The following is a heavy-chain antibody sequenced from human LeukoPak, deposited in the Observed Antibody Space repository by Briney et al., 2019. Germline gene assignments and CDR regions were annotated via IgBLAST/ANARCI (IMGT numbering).Heavy chain of an antibody. CDR2: INSDGSST. J-gene: IGHJ5*02. V-gene: IGHV3-74*01. CDR1: GFTFSSYW. CDR3: AREGRYDILTGYYSPNNWFDP. Sequence: PGGSLRLSCAASGFTFSSYWMHWVRQAPGKGLVWVSRINSDGSSTSYADSVKGRFTISRDNAKNSLYLQMTSLRAEDTAVYYCAREGRYDILTGYYSPNNWFDPWGQGTLATVSS. D-gene: IGHD3-9*01.